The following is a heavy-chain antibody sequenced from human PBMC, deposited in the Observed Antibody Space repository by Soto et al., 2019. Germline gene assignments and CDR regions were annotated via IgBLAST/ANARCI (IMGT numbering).Heavy chain of an antibody. D-gene: IGHD6-19*01. CDR3: ARASSGEVQDAFDI. V-gene: IGHV4-34*01. J-gene: IGHJ3*02. CDR2: INHSGST. Sequence: PSETLSLTCAVYGGSFSGYYWSWIRQPPGKGLEWIGEINHSGSTNYNPSLKSRVTISVGTSKNQFSLKLSSVTAADTAVYYCARASSGEVQDAFDIWGQGTMVTVSS. CDR1: GGSFSGYY.